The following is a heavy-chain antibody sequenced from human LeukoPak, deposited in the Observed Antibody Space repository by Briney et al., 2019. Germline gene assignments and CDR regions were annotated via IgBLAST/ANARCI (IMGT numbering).Heavy chain of an antibody. D-gene: IGHD3-16*01. V-gene: IGHV3-23*01. CDR2: ISGSGGST. CDR1: GFTFSSYA. Sequence: GSLRLSCAASGFTFSSYAMSWVRQAPGKGLEWVSAISGSGGSTYYADSVKGRFTISRDNSKNTLYLQMNSLRAEDTAVYYCAKDRRIMITFGGVTSDYWGQGTLVTVSS. CDR3: AKDRRIMITFGGVTSDY. J-gene: IGHJ4*02.